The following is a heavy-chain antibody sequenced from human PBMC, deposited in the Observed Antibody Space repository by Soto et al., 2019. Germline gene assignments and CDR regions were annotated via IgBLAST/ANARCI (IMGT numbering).Heavy chain of an antibody. V-gene: IGHV4-59*01. Sequence: QVQLQESGPGLVKPSETLSLTCTVSGGSISSYYWSWIRQPPGKGLEWIGYIYYSGSTNYNPSLKSRVTISVDTSKNQFSLKLSSVTAADTAVYYCARAIGHDFWSGYYGGGAFDYWGQGTLVTVSS. J-gene: IGHJ4*02. CDR2: IYYSGST. D-gene: IGHD3-3*01. CDR1: GGSISSYY. CDR3: ARAIGHDFWSGYYGGGAFDY.